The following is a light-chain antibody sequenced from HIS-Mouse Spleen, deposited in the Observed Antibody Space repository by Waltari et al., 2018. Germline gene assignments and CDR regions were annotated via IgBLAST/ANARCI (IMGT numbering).Light chain of an antibody. CDR1: QRISRY. Sequence: DIQLTQSPSSLSASVGDRDTITCRASQRISRYLAWYQQKRGKAPKLLIYAACTVQSGAPSRIRGSGSGTEYTFTLSCLKRGDFATYDCQQIKSYPRKFGQGTKVEMK. V-gene: IGKV1-9*01. CDR3: QQIKSYPRK. CDR2: AAC. J-gene: IGKJ1*01.